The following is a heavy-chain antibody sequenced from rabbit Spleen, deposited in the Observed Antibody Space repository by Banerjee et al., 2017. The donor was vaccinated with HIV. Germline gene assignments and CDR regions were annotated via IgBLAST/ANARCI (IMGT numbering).Heavy chain of an antibody. J-gene: IGHJ6*01. CDR3: ARDLVTAIGWNFAL. V-gene: IGHV1S45*01. CDR1: GFSFSDRDV. D-gene: IGHD7-1*01. CDR2: INVYTGKP. Sequence: QEQLEESGGGLVKPEGSLTLTCKASGFSFSDRDVMCWVRQAPGKGLQWIACINVYTGKPVYATWAKGRFTISRTSSTTVTLQMTSLTAADTATYFCARDLVTAIGWNFALWGPGTLVTVS.